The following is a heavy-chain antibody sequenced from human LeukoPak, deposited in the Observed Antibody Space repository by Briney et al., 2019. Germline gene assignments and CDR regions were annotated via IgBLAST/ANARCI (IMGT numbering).Heavy chain of an antibody. V-gene: IGHV3-21*04. Sequence: ETLSLTCTVAGVSISSSNSYWGWVRQAPGKGLEWVSFISSSSSYIYYADSVKGRFTISRDNSKNTLYLQMNSLRAEDTAVYYCAKREENFDWLLLYFDYWGQGTLVTVSS. CDR3: AKREENFDWLLLYFDY. CDR2: ISSSSSYI. J-gene: IGHJ4*02. CDR1: GVSISSSNSY. D-gene: IGHD3-9*01.